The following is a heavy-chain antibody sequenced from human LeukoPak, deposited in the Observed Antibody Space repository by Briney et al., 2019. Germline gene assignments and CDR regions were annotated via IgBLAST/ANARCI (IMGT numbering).Heavy chain of an antibody. CDR1: GGSISSSTYY. CDR3: ASVRRGFGEFSKYYSYYYMDV. V-gene: IGHV4-39*01. D-gene: IGHD3-10*01. CDR2: IYYSGNA. J-gene: IGHJ6*03. Sequence: SETLSLTCTVSGGSISSSTYYWGWIRQPPGKGLEWIGNIYYSGNAYHNPSLKSRVTISVDTSKNQFSLRLSSVTAADTAVYYCASVRRGFGEFSKYYSYYYMDVWGKGTTVTVSS.